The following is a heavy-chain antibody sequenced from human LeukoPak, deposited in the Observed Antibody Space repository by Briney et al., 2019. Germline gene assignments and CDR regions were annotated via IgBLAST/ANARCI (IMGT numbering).Heavy chain of an antibody. CDR2: MNPNSGNT. J-gene: IGHJ6*02. CDR1: GYTFTSYG. Sequence: ASVKVSCKASGYTFTSYGISWVRQAPGQGLEWMGWMNPNSGNTGYAQKFQGRVTMTRNTSISTAYMELSSLRSEDTAVYYCARGIDYYDSSGTLGVWGQGTTVTVSS. V-gene: IGHV1-8*02. D-gene: IGHD3-22*01. CDR3: ARGIDYYDSSGTLGV.